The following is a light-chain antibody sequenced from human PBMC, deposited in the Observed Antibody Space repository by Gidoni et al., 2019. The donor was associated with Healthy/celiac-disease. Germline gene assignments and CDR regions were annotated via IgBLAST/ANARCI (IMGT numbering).Light chain of an antibody. J-gene: IGKJ1*01. Sequence: EIVFTQSPATLSLSPGESANLSCMASQSVSSYLAWYQQKPGQAPRPLIYDASNRATGIQARFSGSGSGTDFTLTISSLEPEDFAVYYCQQRSNGPPWTFGQGTKVEIK. CDR1: QSVSSY. CDR2: DAS. CDR3: QQRSNGPPWT. V-gene: IGKV3-11*01.